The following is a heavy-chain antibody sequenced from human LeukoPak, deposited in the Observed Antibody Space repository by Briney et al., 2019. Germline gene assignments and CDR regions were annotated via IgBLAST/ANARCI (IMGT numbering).Heavy chain of an antibody. D-gene: IGHD3-10*01. CDR1: GYTFTGYY. CDR3: AMVRGARYYYYGMDV. J-gene: IGHJ6*02. CDR2: INPNSGGT. Sequence: ASVKVSCKASGYTFTGYYMHWVRQAPGQGLEWMGWINPNSGGTNYAQKFQGRVTMTRDTSISTAYMELSRLRSDDTAVYYCAMVRGARYYYYGMDVWGQGTTVTVSS. V-gene: IGHV1-2*02.